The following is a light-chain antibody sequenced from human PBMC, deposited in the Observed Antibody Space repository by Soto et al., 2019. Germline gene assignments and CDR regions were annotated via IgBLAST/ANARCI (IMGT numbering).Light chain of an antibody. V-gene: IGKV3-15*01. CDR2: GAS. J-gene: IGKJ1*01. Sequence: EVVMTQSPATLSVSPGERVTLSCRASQSINAHLAWYQQKPGQAPRLLIHGASTRATGIPARFSGSGFGTEFVLTISSLQSEDFEVYYCQQYNTWLWTFGQGTKLEFQ. CDR3: QQYNTWLWT. CDR1: QSINAH.